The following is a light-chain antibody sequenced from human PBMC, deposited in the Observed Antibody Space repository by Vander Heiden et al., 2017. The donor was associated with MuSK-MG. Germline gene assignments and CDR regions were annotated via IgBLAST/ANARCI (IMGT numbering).Light chain of an antibody. CDR3: QQSYSIPFT. CDR1: QSISSY. V-gene: IGKV1-39*01. Sequence: DIQMTQSPSSLSASVGDRVTITCRASQSISSYLDWYQQNPGKAPKLLIYGAYSLQSGVPSRFSCSGSGTDFTLTISSVQPEDFATYYCQQSYSIPFTFGHGTKVDI. CDR2: GAY. J-gene: IGKJ3*01.